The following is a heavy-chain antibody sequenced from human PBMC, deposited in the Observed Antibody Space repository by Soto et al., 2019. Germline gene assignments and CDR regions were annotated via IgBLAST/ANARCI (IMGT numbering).Heavy chain of an antibody. CDR1: GGSISSGDYS. D-gene: IGHD3-3*01. Sequence: QVLLQESGPGLVKSSQTLSLTCTVSGGSISSGDYSWSWVRQSPGKALEWIGHIYNSGFTYYNPSLKRRVVISIETSRNQFSLRLTSLTAADRAVYFCARGVTVFGLVSRFWFDPCCQGTVVTDSS. CDR2: IYNSGFT. V-gene: IGHV4-30-4*01. CDR3: ARGVTVFGLVSRFWFDP. J-gene: IGHJ5*02.